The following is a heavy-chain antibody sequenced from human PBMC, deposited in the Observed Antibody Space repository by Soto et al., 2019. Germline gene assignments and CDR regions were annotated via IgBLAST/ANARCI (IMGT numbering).Heavy chain of an antibody. V-gene: IGHV3-23*01. Sequence: CAGSGFTFASYVMTWVRQAPGKGLEWVSSISATGGSTYYAGSVKGRFTISRDNSKNTLFLQMNSLRAEDTAIYYCANAEHPRRSIGFDYWGQGTLVTVSS. D-gene: IGHD3-16*02. CDR2: ISATGGST. J-gene: IGHJ4*02. CDR3: ANAEHPRRSIGFDY. CDR1: GFTFASYV.